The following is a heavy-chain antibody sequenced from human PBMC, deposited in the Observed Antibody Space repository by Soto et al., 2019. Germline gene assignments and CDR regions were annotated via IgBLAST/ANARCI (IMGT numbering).Heavy chain of an antibody. V-gene: IGHV1-69*12. CDR3: ATDLDPPQLGGNYSYIMAV. CDR1: GGTFSTAA. Sequence: QVQVEQSGAEVKKPGSSVKVSCKASGGTFSTAAISWVRQAPGQGLEWMGGIMPIFRTADYAQKFQGRVTMTADESTSTAYLERRRLSSEHTAIYYCATDLDPPQLGGNYSYIMAVWGQGTTVTVSS. J-gene: IGHJ6*02. D-gene: IGHD3-3*02. CDR2: IMPIFRTA.